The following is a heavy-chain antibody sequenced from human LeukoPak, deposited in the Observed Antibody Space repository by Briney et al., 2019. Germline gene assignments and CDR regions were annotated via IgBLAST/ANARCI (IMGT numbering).Heavy chain of an antibody. CDR1: GGSISSYY. CDR3: ARRGDYGDYGFDY. D-gene: IGHD4-17*01. CDR2: IYYSGST. Sequence: SETLSLTCTVSGGSISSYYWSWIRQPPGKGLEWIGYIYYSGSTNYNPSLKSRVTISVVTSKNQFSLKLSSVTAADTAVYYCARRGDYGDYGFDYWGQGTLVTVSS. J-gene: IGHJ4*02. V-gene: IGHV4-59*08.